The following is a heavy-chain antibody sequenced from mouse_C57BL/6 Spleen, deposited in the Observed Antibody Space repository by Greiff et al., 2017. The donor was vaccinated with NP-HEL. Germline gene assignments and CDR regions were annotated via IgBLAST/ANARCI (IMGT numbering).Heavy chain of an antibody. CDR3: ARSHYYGSSYDWYFDV. CDR2: ISYSGST. V-gene: IGHV3-8*01. J-gene: IGHJ1*03. Sequence: EVQRVESGPGLAKPSQTLSLTCSVTGYSITSDYWNWIRKFPGNKLEYMGYISYSGSTYYNPSLKNRISITRDTSKNQYYLQLNSVTTEDTATYYCARSHYYGSSYDWYFDVWGTGTTVTVSS. D-gene: IGHD1-1*01. CDR1: GYSITSDY.